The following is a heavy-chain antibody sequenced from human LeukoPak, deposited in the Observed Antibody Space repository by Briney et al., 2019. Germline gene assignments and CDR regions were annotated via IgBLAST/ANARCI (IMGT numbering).Heavy chain of an antibody. J-gene: IGHJ6*02. V-gene: IGHV1-69*04. CDR2: IIPILGIA. CDR1: GGTFSSYA. Sequence: GASVKVSCKASGGTFSSYAISWVRQAPGQGLEWMGRIIPILGIANYAQKLQGRVTITADKSTSTAYMELSSLRSEDTAVYYCAGGYSYGYASSEMDVWGQGTTVTVSS. CDR3: AGGYSYGYASSEMDV. D-gene: IGHD5-18*01.